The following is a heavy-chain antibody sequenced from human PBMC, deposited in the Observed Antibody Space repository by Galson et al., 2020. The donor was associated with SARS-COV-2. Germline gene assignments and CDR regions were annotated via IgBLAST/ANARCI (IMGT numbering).Heavy chain of an antibody. Sequence: EPSETLSLTCAVYGGYFSGYNWRWISQPPGKGLEWIGELNHSGTTNSNPSTKSRVTIAVDTSKNQFSLKLSSVTAADTAVYYCARELGYSWYGELLPLGYWGQGTLVTVSS. D-gene: IGHD3-10*01. CDR2: LNHSGTT. V-gene: IGHV4-34*01. CDR1: GGYFSGYN. CDR3: ARELGYSWYGELLPLGY. J-gene: IGHJ4*02.